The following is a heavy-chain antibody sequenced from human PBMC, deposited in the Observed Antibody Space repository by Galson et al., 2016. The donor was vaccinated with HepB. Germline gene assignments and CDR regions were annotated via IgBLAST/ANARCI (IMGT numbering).Heavy chain of an antibody. D-gene: IGHD7-27*01. V-gene: IGHV6-1*01. CDR2: TYYRSRWYN. J-gene: IGHJ5*02. CDR1: GDSVSTNSAA. Sequence: CAISGDSVSTNSAAWNWIRQSPSRGLEWLGRTYYRSRWYNTYALSVKSRITINPDTSKNQISLQLSSVTPGDTAVYYSARAEANWDGGGDNWFDPWGQGTLVTVSS. CDR3: ARAEANWDGGGDNWFDP.